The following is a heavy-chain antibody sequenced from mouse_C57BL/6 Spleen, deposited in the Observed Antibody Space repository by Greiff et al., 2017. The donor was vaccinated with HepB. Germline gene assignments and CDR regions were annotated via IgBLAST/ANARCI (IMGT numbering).Heavy chain of an antibody. D-gene: IGHD2-4*01. CDR1: GFTFSSYA. Sequence: EVKVVESGGGLVKPGGSLKLSCAASGFTFSSYAMSWVRQTPEKRLEWVATISDGGSYTYYPDNVKGRFTISRDNAKNNLYLQMSHLKSEDTAMYYCARGPAMITGAYWYFDVWGTGTTVTVSS. CDR3: ARGPAMITGAYWYFDV. V-gene: IGHV5-4*03. J-gene: IGHJ1*03. CDR2: ISDGGSYT.